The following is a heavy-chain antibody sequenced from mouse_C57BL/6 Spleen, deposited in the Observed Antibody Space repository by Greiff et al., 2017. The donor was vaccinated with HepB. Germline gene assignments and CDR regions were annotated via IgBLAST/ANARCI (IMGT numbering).Heavy chain of an antibody. V-gene: IGHV1-19*01. CDR1: GYTFTDYY. CDR2: INPYNGGT. CDR3: ARGTTVVAKDWYFDV. D-gene: IGHD1-1*01. J-gene: IGHJ1*03. Sequence: EVKLQQSGPVLVKPGASVKMSCKASGYTFTDYYMNWVKQSHGKSLEWIGVINPYNGGTSYNQKFKGKATLTVDKSSSTAYMELNSLTSEDSAVYYCARGTTVVAKDWYFDVWGTGTTVTVSS.